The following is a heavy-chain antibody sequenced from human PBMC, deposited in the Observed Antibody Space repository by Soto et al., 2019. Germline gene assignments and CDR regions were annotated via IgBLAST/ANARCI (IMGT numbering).Heavy chain of an antibody. D-gene: IGHD4-17*01. CDR3: ARDGMTAVPPSPDY. J-gene: IGHJ4*02. V-gene: IGHV1-18*01. CDR1: GYTFTSYG. CDR2: ISAYNGST. Sequence: VASVKVSCKASGYTFTSYGISWLLQAPGQGLEWMGWISAYNGSTNYAQKLQGRVTMTTDTSTSTAYMELRSLRSDDTAVYYCARDGMTAVPPSPDYWGQGTLVTVSS.